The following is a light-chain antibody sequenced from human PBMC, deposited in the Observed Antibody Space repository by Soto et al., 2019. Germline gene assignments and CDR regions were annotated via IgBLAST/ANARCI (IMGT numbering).Light chain of an antibody. J-gene: IGKJ4*01. CDR1: QAIDIY. Sequence: DIQMTQSPSSLSASVGDRVTITCRATQAIDIYLAWYQQKPGKVPKLMMYAASILQSGVPSRFSGSRYGTSFPLTFSSLQPEDVATYYCQKYDNAPLTFGGGTKVEIK. CDR3: QKYDNAPLT. CDR2: AAS. V-gene: IGKV1-27*01.